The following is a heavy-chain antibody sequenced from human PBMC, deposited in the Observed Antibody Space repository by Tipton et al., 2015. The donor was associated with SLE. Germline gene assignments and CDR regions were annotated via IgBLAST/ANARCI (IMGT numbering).Heavy chain of an antibody. J-gene: IGHJ3*01. V-gene: IGHV4-39*07. CDR1: GDSISTSRYY. Sequence: LRLSCTASGDSISTSRYYWGWIRQPPGKGLEWIASVYYSGSTNYNPSLKSRVTISVDTSKNQFSLKLSSVTAADTAMYYCARPTTQSWAFDLWGQGTMVTVSS. D-gene: IGHD1-1*01. CDR2: VYYSGST. CDR3: ARPTTQSWAFDL.